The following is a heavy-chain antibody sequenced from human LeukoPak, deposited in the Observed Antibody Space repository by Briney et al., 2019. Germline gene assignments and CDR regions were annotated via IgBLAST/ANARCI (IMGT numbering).Heavy chain of an antibody. Sequence: GASVKVSCKASGYTFTSYGISWVRQAPGQGLEWMRWISAYNGNTNYAQKLQGRVTMTTDTSTSTAYMELRSLRSDDTAVYYCARELYYYGSGSYYPPRFFDYWGQGTLVTVSS. V-gene: IGHV1-18*01. CDR3: ARELYYYGSGSYYPPRFFDY. CDR1: GYTFTSYG. J-gene: IGHJ4*02. CDR2: ISAYNGNT. D-gene: IGHD3-10*01.